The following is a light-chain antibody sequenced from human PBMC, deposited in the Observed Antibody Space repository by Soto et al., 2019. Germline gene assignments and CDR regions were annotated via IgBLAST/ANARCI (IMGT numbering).Light chain of an antibody. V-gene: IGLV2-14*01. J-gene: IGLJ3*02. CDR1: SSDIGGYNF. Sequence: QSVLTQPASVSGSPGQSITISCTGTSSDIGGYNFVSWYQQHPGKAPKLMIYEVSNRPSGISNRFSGSKSGNTVSLTISGLQAEDEADYYCSSYSTRGTRVVFGGGTKLTVL. CDR3: SSYSTRGTRVV. CDR2: EVS.